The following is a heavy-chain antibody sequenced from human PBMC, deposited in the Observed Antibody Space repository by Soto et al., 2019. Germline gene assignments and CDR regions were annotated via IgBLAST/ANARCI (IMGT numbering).Heavy chain of an antibody. Sequence: QVQLVESGGGVVQPGRSLRLSCAASGFTFSSYGMHWVRQAPGKGLEWVAVIWHDGSKKYYADSVKGRFTISRDNSKNTLYLRMNSLRAEDTAVYYCARASCSSTSCYALDYHYYGMDVWGQGTTVTVPS. V-gene: IGHV3-33*01. CDR1: GFTFSSYG. CDR2: IWHDGSKK. CDR3: ARASCSSTSCYALDYHYYGMDV. J-gene: IGHJ6*02. D-gene: IGHD2-2*01.